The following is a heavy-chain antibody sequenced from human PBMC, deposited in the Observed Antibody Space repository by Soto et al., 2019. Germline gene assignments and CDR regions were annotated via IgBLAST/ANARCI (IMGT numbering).Heavy chain of an antibody. V-gene: IGHV3-7*03. CDR1: GFTFSSYW. CDR2: IKQDGSEK. CDR3: ARDHCTNGVCLYYYYGMDV. D-gene: IGHD2-8*01. J-gene: IGHJ6*02. Sequence: GGSLRLSCAASGFTFSSYWMSWVRQAPGKGLEWVANIKQDGSEKYYVDSVKGRFTISGDNAKNSLYLQMNSLRAEDTAVYYCARDHCTNGVCLYYYYGMDVWGQGTTVTVSS.